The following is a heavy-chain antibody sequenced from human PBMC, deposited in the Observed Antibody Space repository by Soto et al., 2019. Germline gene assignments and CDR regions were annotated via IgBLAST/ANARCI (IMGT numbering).Heavy chain of an antibody. D-gene: IGHD6-19*01. Sequence: SETLSLTCTVSGGSISSYYWSWIQQPPGKGLEWIGYIYYSGSTNYNPSLKSRVTISVDTSKNQFSLKLSSVTAADTAVYSCARVLTVAGHYYYYGMDVWGQGTTVTVSS. CDR1: GGSISSYY. J-gene: IGHJ6*02. CDR3: ARVLTVAGHYYYYGMDV. CDR2: IYYSGST. V-gene: IGHV4-59*01.